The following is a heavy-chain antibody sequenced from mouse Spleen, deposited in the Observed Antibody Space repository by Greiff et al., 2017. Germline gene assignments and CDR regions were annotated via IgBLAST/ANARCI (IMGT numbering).Heavy chain of an antibody. J-gene: IGHJ3*01. D-gene: IGHD1-1*02. CDR3: TPLDDGSYGWFAY. V-gene: IGHV1S56*01. CDR1: GYTFTSYY. CDR2: IYPGNVNT. Sequence: VKVVESGPELVKPGASVRISCKASGYTFTSYYIHWVKQRPGQGLEWIGWIYPGNVNTKYNEKFKGKATLTADKSSSTAYMQLSSLTSEDSAVYYCTPLDDGSYGWFAYWGQGTLVTVSA.